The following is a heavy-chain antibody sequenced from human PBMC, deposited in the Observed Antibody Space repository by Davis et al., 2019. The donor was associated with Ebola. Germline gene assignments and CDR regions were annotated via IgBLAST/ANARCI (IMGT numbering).Heavy chain of an antibody. Sequence: GESLKISCAASGFTFSSYSMHWVRQAPGKGLEWVSSIRSSRTYIFYADSLRGRLTISRDNTKNSVSLQMNGLRVEDSAIYYCARDRIPLDYGAPFDFWGQGTLVTGSS. CDR1: GFTFSSYS. D-gene: IGHD4-17*01. CDR3: ARDRIPLDYGAPFDF. V-gene: IGHV3-21*01. J-gene: IGHJ4*02. CDR2: IRSSRTYI.